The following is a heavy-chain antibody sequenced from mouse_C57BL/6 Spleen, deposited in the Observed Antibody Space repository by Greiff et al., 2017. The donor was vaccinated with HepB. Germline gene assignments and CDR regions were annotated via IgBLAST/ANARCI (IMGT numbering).Heavy chain of an antibody. D-gene: IGHD2-2*01. CDR2: ISYDGSN. V-gene: IGHV3-6*01. CDR1: GYSITSGYY. Sequence: EVQRVESGPGLVKPSQSLSLTCSVTGYSITSGYYWNWIRQFPGNKLEWMGYISYDGSNNYNPSLKNRISITRDTSKNQFFLKLNSVTTEDTATYYCARVGLYYAMDYWGQGTSVTVSS. CDR3: ARVGLYYAMDY. J-gene: IGHJ4*01.